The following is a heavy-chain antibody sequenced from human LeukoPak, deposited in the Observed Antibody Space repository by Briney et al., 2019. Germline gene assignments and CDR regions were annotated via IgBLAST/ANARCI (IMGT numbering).Heavy chain of an antibody. D-gene: IGHD3-10*01. CDR3: ARATMVRGDAFDI. CDR2: IYYSGST. CDR1: GGSISSYY. J-gene: IGHJ3*02. V-gene: IGHV4-59*12. Sequence: PSETLSLTCTVSGGSISSYYWSWIRQPPGKGLEWIGYIYYSGSTNYNPSLKSRVTISVDTSKNQFSLKLSSVTAADTAVYYCARATMVRGDAFDIWGQGTMVTVSS.